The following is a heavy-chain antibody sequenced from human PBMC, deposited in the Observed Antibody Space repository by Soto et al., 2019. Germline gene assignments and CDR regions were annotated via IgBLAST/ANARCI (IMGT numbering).Heavy chain of an antibody. CDR3: ARGRKRTYADLVPAATGHRPGYYYYGMDV. Sequence: SETLSLTCAVYGGSFSCYYWSWIRQPPGKGLEWIGEINHSGSTNYNPSLKSRVTISVDTSKNQFSLKLSSVTAADTAVYYCARGRKRTYADLVPAATGHRPGYYYYGMDVWGQGTTVTVSS. CDR2: INHSGST. D-gene: IGHD2-2*01. J-gene: IGHJ6*02. V-gene: IGHV4-34*01. CDR1: GGSFSCYY.